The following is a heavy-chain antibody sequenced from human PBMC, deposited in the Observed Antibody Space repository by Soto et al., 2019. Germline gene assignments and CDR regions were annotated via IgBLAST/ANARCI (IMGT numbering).Heavy chain of an antibody. CDR2: IYHSGST. CDR3: AKTWDYYVSGGYYNWFDP. Sequence: PSETLSLTCAVSGGSISSSNWWSWVRQPPGKGLEWIGEIYHSGSTNYSPSLKSRVTISVDKSKNQFSLKLSSVTAADTATYYCAKTWDYYVSGGYYNWFDPWGLGTLVTVSS. CDR1: GGSISSSNW. D-gene: IGHD3-22*01. J-gene: IGHJ5*02. V-gene: IGHV4-4*02.